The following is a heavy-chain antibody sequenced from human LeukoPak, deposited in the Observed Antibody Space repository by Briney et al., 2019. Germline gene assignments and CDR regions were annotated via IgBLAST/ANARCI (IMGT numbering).Heavy chain of an antibody. Sequence: GGSLRLSCAASGFTFNSYAMSWVRQAPGKGLEWVSVMYSGGSTDYADSVKGRFIISRDHSKNTLYLQMNSLRAEDTAVYYCARDRYCSGGSCYGDAFDLWGQGTMVTVSS. D-gene: IGHD2-15*01. CDR1: GFTFNSYA. CDR2: MYSGGST. J-gene: IGHJ3*01. V-gene: IGHV3-23*03. CDR3: ARDRYCSGGSCYGDAFDL.